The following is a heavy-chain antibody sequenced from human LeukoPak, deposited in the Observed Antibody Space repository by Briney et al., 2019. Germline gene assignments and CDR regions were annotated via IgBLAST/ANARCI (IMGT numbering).Heavy chain of an antibody. J-gene: IGHJ3*02. Sequence: ASVKVSCXASGYTFTTYDINWVRQATGQGLEWMGWMNPNSGNTGYAQKFQGRVTMTRNTSISTAYMELSSLRSEDTAVYYCAGGYPSDAFDIWGQGTMVTVSS. CDR3: AGGYPSDAFDI. V-gene: IGHV1-8*01. CDR2: MNPNSGNT. D-gene: IGHD2-15*01. CDR1: GYTFTTYD.